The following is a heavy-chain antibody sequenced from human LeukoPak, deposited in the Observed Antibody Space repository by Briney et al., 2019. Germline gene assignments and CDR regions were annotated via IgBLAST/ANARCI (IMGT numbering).Heavy chain of an antibody. J-gene: IGHJ6*04. CDR2: ISSSGSTI. CDR1: GFTFSNAW. D-gene: IGHD3-3*01. Sequence: GGSLRLSCAASGFTFSNAWMSWVRQAPGKGLEWVSYISSSGSTIYYADSVKGRFTISRDNAKNSLYLQMNSLRAEDTAVYYCARDYHGDPLEWLPLGMDVWGKGTTVTVSS. CDR3: ARDYHGDPLEWLPLGMDV. V-gene: IGHV3-11*04.